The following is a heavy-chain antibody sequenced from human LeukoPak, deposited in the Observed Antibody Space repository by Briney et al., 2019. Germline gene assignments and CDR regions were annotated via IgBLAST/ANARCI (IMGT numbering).Heavy chain of an antibody. CDR1: GFSISSYY. CDR2: INYSGST. Sequence: PSETLSLTCTVSGFSISSYYWSWIRQPPGKGLEWIGYINYSGSTNYNPSLKSRVTISVDTSKNQFSLKLSSVTAADTAVYYCARGRDNCGGDCAPIYWGQGTLVTVSS. D-gene: IGHD2-21*02. CDR3: ARGRDNCGGDCAPIY. J-gene: IGHJ4*02. V-gene: IGHV4-59*12.